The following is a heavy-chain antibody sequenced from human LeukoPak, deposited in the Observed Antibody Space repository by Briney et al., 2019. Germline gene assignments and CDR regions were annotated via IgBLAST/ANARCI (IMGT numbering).Heavy chain of an antibody. CDR1: GFTFSNYG. Sequence: GGSLRLSCVASGFTFSNYGMQWVRQAPGKGLEWLTVISYDGKVSHYADSVKGRFTISRDNSKNTLYLQMNSLRAEDTAVYYCAKGGHYYDSSGYFLFDYWGQGTLVTVSS. J-gene: IGHJ4*02. D-gene: IGHD3-22*01. CDR2: ISYDGKVS. V-gene: IGHV3-30*18. CDR3: AKGGHYYDSSGYFLFDY.